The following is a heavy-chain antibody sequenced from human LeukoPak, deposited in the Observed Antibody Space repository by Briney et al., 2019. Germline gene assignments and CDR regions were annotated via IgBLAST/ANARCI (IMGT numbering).Heavy chain of an antibody. CDR2: ISFDGRNK. CDR1: GFRFSDHA. Sequence: PGGSLRLSCEASGFRFSDHAMHWVRQAPGNGLEWVTTISFDGRNKYYADSVKGRFTFSRDNSKNALYLQMNSLRTEDTAVYYCVRGVGIYDSIGYFDYWGQGTLVIVSS. J-gene: IGHJ4*02. V-gene: IGHV3-30*04. D-gene: IGHD3-22*01. CDR3: VRGVGIYDSIGYFDY.